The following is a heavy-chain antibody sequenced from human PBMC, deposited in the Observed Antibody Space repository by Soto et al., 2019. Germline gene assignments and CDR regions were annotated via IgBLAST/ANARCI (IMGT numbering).Heavy chain of an antibody. CDR1: GLSLSGYA. D-gene: IGHD1-26*01. J-gene: IGHJ5*01. V-gene: IGHV3-23*01. Sequence: EVQLMESGGGLVQPGESLRLSCVVSGLSLSGYALSWVRQAPGKGLEWVSAVSGSGGTTYYADSVKGRFTISRDNSKNTLYLQMNGLRGEDTAKYFCAKDGRRVGPTLNWLDSWGQGTQVTV. CDR2: VSGSGGTT. CDR3: AKDGRRVGPTLNWLDS.